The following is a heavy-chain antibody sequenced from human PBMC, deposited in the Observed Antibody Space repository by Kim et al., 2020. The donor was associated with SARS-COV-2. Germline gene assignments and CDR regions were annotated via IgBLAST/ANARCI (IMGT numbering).Heavy chain of an antibody. V-gene: IGHV4-39*01. D-gene: IGHD3-9*01. CDR2: VYNEGST. CDR3: AGCYDILTFYDAFDL. CDR1: GGSISSSTYY. J-gene: IGHJ3*01. Sequence: SETLSLTCTVYGGSISSSTYYWGWIRQSPGKGLEWIGSVYNEGSTFYNPSLKSRVTIFVATSKKQFSLKLVSVTAADSAVYYCAGCYDILTFYDAFDLWGQGTVVTVSS.